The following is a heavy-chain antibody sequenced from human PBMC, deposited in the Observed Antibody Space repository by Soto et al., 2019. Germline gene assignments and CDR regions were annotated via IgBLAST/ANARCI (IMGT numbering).Heavy chain of an antibody. CDR3: ASYSDSSSSDYYFDY. V-gene: IGHV4-38-2*01. J-gene: IGHJ4*02. CDR2: IYHSGST. Sequence: DTLSLTCAVSGYSISSGYYWGWIRQPPGKGLEWIGSIYHSGSTYYNPSLKSRVTISVDTSKNQFSLKLSSVTAADTAVYYCASYSDSSSSDYYFDYWGQGTLVTVSS. CDR1: GYSISSGYY. D-gene: IGHD6-6*01.